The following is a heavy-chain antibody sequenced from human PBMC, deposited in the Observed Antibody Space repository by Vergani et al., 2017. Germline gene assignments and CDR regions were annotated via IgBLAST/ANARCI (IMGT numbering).Heavy chain of an antibody. CDR1: GFTFRNYA. J-gene: IGHJ4*02. Sequence: EVQLLESGGGLAQPGGSLRLSCAASGFTFRNYAMTWVRQAPGKGLEWVSAISGSGGSTYYADSVKGRFTISRDNSKNTLYLQMNSLRAEDTAVYYCAKAPIVVVPFDYWGQGTLVTVSS. D-gene: IGHD2-2*01. CDR3: AKAPIVVVPFDY. V-gene: IGHV3-23*01. CDR2: ISGSGGST.